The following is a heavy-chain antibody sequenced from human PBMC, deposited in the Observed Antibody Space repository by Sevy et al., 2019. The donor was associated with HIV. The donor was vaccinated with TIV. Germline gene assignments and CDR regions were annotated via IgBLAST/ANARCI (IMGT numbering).Heavy chain of an antibody. CDR2: IWYDGSNK. J-gene: IGHJ4*02. CDR3: AKELYYYDSSGLY. Sequence: GGSLRLSCAASGFTFSSYGMHWVRQAPGKGLEWVAFIWYDGSNKYYADSVKGRFTISRDNSKNTLYLQMNSLRAEDTAVYYCAKELYYYDSSGLYWGQGTLVTVSS. D-gene: IGHD3-22*01. CDR1: GFTFSSYG. V-gene: IGHV3-30*02.